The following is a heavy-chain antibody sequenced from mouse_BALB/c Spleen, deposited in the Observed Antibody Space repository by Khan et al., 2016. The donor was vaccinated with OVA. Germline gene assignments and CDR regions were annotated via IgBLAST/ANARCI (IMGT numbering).Heavy chain of an antibody. CDR2: ISYSGST. V-gene: IGHV3-8*02. Sequence: VQLQQSGPSLVKPSQTLSLTCSVTGDSITSGYWNWIRKFPGNKLEYMGYISYSGSTNYNPYLKSRVTITRDTSKNHYYLQLNSVTTEDTATYDCARYDYGYDGAFAYWGQGTLVTVSA. CDR3: ARYDYGYDGAFAY. J-gene: IGHJ3*01. D-gene: IGHD2-2*01. CDR1: GDSITSGY.